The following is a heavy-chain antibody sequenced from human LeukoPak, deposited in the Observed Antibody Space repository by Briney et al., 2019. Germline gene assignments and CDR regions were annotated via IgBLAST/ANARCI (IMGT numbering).Heavy chain of an antibody. J-gene: IGHJ4*02. V-gene: IGHV7-4-1*02. D-gene: IGHD3-3*01. CDR3: ARTHGWSGYYKGNDY. Sequence: ASVKVSCKASGYTFTSYAMNWVRQAPGQGLEWMGWINTNTGNPTYAQGFTGRFVFSLDTSVSTAYLQISSLKAEDTAVYYCARTHGWSGYYKGNDYWGQGTLVAVSS. CDR2: INTNTGNP. CDR1: GYTFTSYA.